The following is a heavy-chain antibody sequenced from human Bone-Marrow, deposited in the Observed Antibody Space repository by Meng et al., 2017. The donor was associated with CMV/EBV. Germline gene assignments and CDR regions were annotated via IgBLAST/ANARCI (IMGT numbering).Heavy chain of an antibody. CDR3: ARGVDYYDSSGYYY. CDR1: GGSFSGYY. CDR2: INHSGST. Sequence: QVQLPQWAPGLLKPSDPLSLTCAVYGGSFSGYYWSWIRQPPGKGLEWIGEINHSGSTNYNPSLKSRVTISVDTSKNQFSLKLSSVTAADTAVYYCARGVDYYDSSGYYYWGQGTLVTVSS. V-gene: IGHV4-34*01. D-gene: IGHD3-22*01. J-gene: IGHJ4*02.